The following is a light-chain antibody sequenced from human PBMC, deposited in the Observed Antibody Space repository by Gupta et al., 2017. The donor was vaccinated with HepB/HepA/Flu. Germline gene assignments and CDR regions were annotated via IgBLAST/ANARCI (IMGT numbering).Light chain of an antibody. CDR2: DAS. J-gene: IGKJ4*01. V-gene: IGKV3-11*01. CDR3: QQRSNWPRT. Sequence: EIVLTQSPDTLSLSPGERATLSCRASQSVSNNLAWYQQKPGQAPRLLIYDASNRATGIPARFSGSGSGTGFALTISSLETEDFAVYYCQQRSNWPRTFGGGTNVEIK. CDR1: QSVSNN.